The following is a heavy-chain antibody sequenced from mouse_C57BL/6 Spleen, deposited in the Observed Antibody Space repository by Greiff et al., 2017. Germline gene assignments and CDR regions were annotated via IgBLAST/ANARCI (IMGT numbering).Heavy chain of an antibody. CDR1: GFTFTDYY. D-gene: IGHD2-3*01. CDR2: IRHTANGYTT. Sequence: EVMLVESGGGLVQPGGSLSLSCAASGFTFTDYYMSWVRQPPGQALEWLGFIRHTANGYTTEHSASVKGQFTISRDNSQSILYLQMNALRAEDSATYYCARYIRDGYPYLDYWGQGTTLTVSS. J-gene: IGHJ2*01. V-gene: IGHV7-3*01. CDR3: ARYIRDGYPYLDY.